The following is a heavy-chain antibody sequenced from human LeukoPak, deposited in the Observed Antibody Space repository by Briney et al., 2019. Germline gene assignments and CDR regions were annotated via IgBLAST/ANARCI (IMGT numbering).Heavy chain of an antibody. J-gene: IGHJ6*03. Sequence: TGGSLRLSCAASGFTFSDYYMSWIRQAPGKGLEWVSYISSSGRTIYYADSVKGRFTISRDNAKNSLYLQMNSLRAEDTAVYYCARVGSDFWSGYYTPYYYYYYMDVWGKGTTVTVSS. CDR3: ARVGSDFWSGYYTPYYYYYYMDV. CDR2: ISSSGRTI. D-gene: IGHD3-3*01. CDR1: GFTFSDYY. V-gene: IGHV3-11*04.